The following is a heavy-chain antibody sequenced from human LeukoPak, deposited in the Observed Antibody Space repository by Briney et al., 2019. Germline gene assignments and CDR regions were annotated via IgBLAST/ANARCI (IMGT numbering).Heavy chain of an antibody. J-gene: IGHJ4*02. CDR2: ISSSSSYI. D-gene: IGHD1-1*01. CDR1: GFTFSSYS. Sequence: GGCLRLSCAASGFTFSSYSMNWVRQAPGKGPQWVSSISSSSSYIYYADSVKGRFTISRDNAKNSLYLQMNSLRAEDTAVYYCARDTNWNDRFDYWGQGTLVTVSS. V-gene: IGHV3-21*01. CDR3: ARDTNWNDRFDY.